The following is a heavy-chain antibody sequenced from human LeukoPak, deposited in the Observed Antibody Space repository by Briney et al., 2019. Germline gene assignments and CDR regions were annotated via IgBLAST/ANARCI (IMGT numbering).Heavy chain of an antibody. D-gene: IGHD6-6*01. V-gene: IGHV3-23*01. CDR3: AKAGSLDIAARQNY. CDR2: ISGGDGTT. CDR1: GFIVSNNY. J-gene: IGHJ4*02. Sequence: GGSLRLSCVASGFIVSNNYMSWVRQAPGKGLEWVSGISGGDGTTFYADSVRGRFTISRDNSKNTLYLQMNSLRAEDTAVYYCAKAGSLDIAARQNYWGQGTLVTVSS.